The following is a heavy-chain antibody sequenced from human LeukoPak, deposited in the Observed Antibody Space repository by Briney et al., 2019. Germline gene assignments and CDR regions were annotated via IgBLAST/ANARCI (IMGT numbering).Heavy chain of an antibody. D-gene: IGHD3-22*01. CDR3: ARVKSYYYDTSDKDAFDV. CDR1: GYTFTSHF. CDR2: INPRGGST. V-gene: IGHV1-46*01. Sequence: ASVKVSCKASGYTFTSHFMHWVRQAPGQGLEWMGIINPRGGSTSYTQKFQGRVTMTRDTSTSTVYMELSSLRSEDTAVYYCARVKSYYYDTSDKDAFDVWGQGTMVTVSS. J-gene: IGHJ3*01.